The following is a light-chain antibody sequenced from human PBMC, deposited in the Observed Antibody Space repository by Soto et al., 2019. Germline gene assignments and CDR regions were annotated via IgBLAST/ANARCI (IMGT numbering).Light chain of an antibody. J-gene: IGKJ1*01. V-gene: IGKV3-20*01. CDR2: GAS. CDR1: QSVSSSY. CDR3: QQYGTT. Sequence: IVLTQSPGTLSLSPGERATLSCRASQSVSSSYLAWYQQKPGQAPRLLIYGASSRATGIPDRFSGSGSGTDFTLTISILEPEDFAVYYCQQYGTTFGQGTKVEIK.